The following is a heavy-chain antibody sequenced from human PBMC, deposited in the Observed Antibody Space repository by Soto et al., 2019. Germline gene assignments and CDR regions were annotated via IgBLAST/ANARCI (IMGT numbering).Heavy chain of an antibody. CDR3: ARDTPYTYASSAYPLFDY. Sequence: QVQLVQSGTEVKKPGASVKVSCKASGYTFTNYGISWVRQAPGQGLEWMGWISAFNGDTKLAQNLQGSVTLTTDTSTSTAYMELRSLTSDDTAVYYCARDTPYTYASSAYPLFDYWGQGTLVTVSS. CDR1: GYTFTNYG. D-gene: IGHD3-22*01. CDR2: ISAFNGDT. V-gene: IGHV1-18*04. J-gene: IGHJ4*02.